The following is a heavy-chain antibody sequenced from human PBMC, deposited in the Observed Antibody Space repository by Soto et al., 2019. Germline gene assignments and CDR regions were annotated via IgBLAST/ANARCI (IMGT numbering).Heavy chain of an antibody. CDR2: ISYDGRNK. J-gene: IGHJ4*02. CDR1: GFTLSSYG. D-gene: IGHD6-6*01. CDR3: AKGGSISARYFDY. Sequence: QVQLVESGGGVVQPGSSLRLSCAASGFTLSSYGMHWVRQAPGKGLEWVAVISYDGRNKYYADSVKGRFTISRDNSKNTLYLEMHSLRAEDTAVYYCAKGGSISARYFDYWGQGTLATVSS. V-gene: IGHV3-30*18.